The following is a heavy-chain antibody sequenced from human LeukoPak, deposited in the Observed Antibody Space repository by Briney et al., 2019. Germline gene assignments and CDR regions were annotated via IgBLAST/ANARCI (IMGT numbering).Heavy chain of an antibody. Sequence: SETLSLTCAVYGGSFSGYYWIWIRQPPGKGLEWIGEINHSGSTNYNPSLKSRVTISVDTSKNQFSLKLSSVTAADTSVYYCARVNYGSGSYYNYRNNWFDPWGQGTLVTVSS. CDR1: GGSFSGYY. J-gene: IGHJ5*02. CDR2: INHSGST. CDR3: ARVNYGSGSYYNYRNNWFDP. D-gene: IGHD3-10*01. V-gene: IGHV4-34*01.